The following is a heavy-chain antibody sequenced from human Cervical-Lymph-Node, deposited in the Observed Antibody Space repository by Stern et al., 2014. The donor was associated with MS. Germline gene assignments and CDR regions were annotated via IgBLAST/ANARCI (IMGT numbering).Heavy chain of an antibody. Sequence: VQLVESGAEVKKPGVSLKISCKLSGYSFTIYYIAWVRQMPGKGLEWLCAIYPCDSDTTYSPSFQGQVTISADKSITTAYLQWSSLRASDTAMYYCARHVQGFDYWGQGTLVTVSS. CDR1: GYSFTIYY. CDR2: IYPCDSDT. J-gene: IGHJ4*02. CDR3: ARHVQGFDY. V-gene: IGHV5-51*01.